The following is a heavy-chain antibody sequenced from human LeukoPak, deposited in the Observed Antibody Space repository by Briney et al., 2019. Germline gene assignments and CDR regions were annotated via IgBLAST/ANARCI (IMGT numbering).Heavy chain of an antibody. CDR1: GCTFGNHL. J-gene: IGHJ4*02. V-gene: IGHV3-7*01. D-gene: IGHD1-26*01. CDR2: IKQDGREK. Sequence: PGGALRLSFSATGCTFGNHLMNWVGQAAGRAREWVAVIKQDGREKAYGDSVKGRFTISRDNAKNSLYLQMDNLRAEDTAIYYCVKGSPVWEIWGQGALVTVSS. CDR3: VKGSPVWEI.